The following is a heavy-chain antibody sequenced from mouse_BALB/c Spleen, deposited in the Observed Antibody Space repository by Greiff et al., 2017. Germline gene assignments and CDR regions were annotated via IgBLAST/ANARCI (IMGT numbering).Heavy chain of an antibody. V-gene: IGHV5-9-3*01. CDR2: ISSGGSYT. CDR1: GFTFSSYA. CDR3: ARHYYGSSYGAMDY. D-gene: IGHD1-1*01. Sequence: EVQLQESGGGLVKPGGSLKLSCAASGFTFSSYAMSWVRQTPEKRLEWVATISSGGSYTYYPDSVKGRFTISRDNAKNTLYLQMSSLRSEDTAMYYGARHYYGSSYGAMDYWGQGTSVTVSS. J-gene: IGHJ4*01.